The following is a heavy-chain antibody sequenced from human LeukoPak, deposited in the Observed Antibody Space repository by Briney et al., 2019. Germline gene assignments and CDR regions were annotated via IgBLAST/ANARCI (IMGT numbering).Heavy chain of an antibody. D-gene: IGHD1-26*01. CDR3: ARGGGSYWTHFDY. Sequence: GGPLRLSCAASGFTFRNYGMNWVRQALGKGLEWVSLMSGSGARTYYADSVKGRFTISRDNSKNTLYLQMNSLRTEDTAVYYCARGGGSYWTHFDYWGQGTLVTVSS. J-gene: IGHJ4*02. V-gene: IGHV3-23*01. CDR1: GFTFRNYG. CDR2: MSGSGART.